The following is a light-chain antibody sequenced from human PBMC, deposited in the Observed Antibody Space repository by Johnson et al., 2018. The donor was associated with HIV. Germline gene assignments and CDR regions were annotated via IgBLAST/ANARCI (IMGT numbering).Light chain of an antibody. J-gene: IGLJ1*01. CDR1: SSNIGNSY. CDR2: ENN. CDR3: GTWDSSLSACYV. Sequence: QSVLTQPPSVSAAPGQKVTISCSGSSSNIGNSYVSWFQQLPGTAPKLLIYENNKRPSGIPDRFSGSKSGTSATLGITGLQTGDEADYYCGTWDSSLSACYVFGTGTKVTVL. V-gene: IGLV1-51*02.